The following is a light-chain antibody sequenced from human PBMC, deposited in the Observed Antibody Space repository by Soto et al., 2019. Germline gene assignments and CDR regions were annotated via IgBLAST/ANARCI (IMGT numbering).Light chain of an antibody. CDR1: SSNIGAGYD. J-gene: IGLJ1*01. CDR3: QSYDSSLSVHYV. CDR2: GNS. Sequence: QAVLKQPPSVFGAPGQRVTISCTGGSSNIGAGYDVHWYQQPPGTAPKLLIYGNSNRPSGVPDRFSGSKSGTSASLAITGLQAEDEADYYCQSYDSSLSVHYVFGTGTKVTVL. V-gene: IGLV1-40*01.